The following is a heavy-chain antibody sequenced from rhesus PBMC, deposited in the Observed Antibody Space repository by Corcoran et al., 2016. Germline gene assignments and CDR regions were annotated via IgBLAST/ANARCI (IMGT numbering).Heavy chain of an antibody. D-gene: IGHD1-26*01. CDR1: GGSISGYN. V-gene: IGHV4-73*01. CDR3: AQNWNPHY. J-gene: IGHJ4*01. Sequence: QVKLQQWGEGLVKPSETLSLTCAVYGGSISGYNWSWIRQPPGKGLEWIGIIGGNSADTTCNASLKNRVTISKDTSKNQFSLKLRSVTAADTAVYYCAQNWNPHYWGQGVLVTVSS. CDR2: IGGNSADT.